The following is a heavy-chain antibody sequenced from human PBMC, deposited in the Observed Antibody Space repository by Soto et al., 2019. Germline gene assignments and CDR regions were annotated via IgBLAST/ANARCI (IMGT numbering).Heavy chain of an antibody. Sequence: PSETLSLTCTVSGGSISSGDYYWSWIRQPPGKGLEWIGYIYYSGSTYYNPSLKSRVTISVDTSKNQFSLKLSSVTAADTAVYYCARERRYDFWSGYYFPYYYGMDVWGQGTTVTVSS. J-gene: IGHJ6*02. V-gene: IGHV4-30-4*01. CDR3: ARERRYDFWSGYYFPYYYGMDV. D-gene: IGHD3-3*01. CDR1: GGSISSGDYY. CDR2: IYYSGST.